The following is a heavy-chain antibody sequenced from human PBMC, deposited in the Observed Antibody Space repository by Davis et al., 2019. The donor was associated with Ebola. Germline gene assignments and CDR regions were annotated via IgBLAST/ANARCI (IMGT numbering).Heavy chain of an antibody. D-gene: IGHD5-12*01. CDR1: GYTFTNYY. CDR2: INPNDGRT. J-gene: IGHJ3*02. Sequence: AASVNVSRKASGYTFTNYYMHWVRQAPGQGLEWMGMINPNDGRTIYAQKFQGRVTVTRDTSTTTVYMDLSSLRSEDTALYYCTTPGGQDSGYDVFDIWGQGTMVTVSS. CDR3: TTPGGQDSGYDVFDI. V-gene: IGHV1-46*03.